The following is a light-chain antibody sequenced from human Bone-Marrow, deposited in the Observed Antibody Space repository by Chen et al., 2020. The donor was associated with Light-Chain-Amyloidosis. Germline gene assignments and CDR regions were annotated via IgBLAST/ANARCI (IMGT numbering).Light chain of an antibody. V-gene: IGLV2-14*01. CDR2: EVT. CDR1: SSDVGGDNH. Sequence: SALTQSASVSGSPAQSITISCTGTSSDVGGDNHVSWYQQHPDKAPKLMIYEVTNRPSWVPDRFSGSKSDNTASLTISGLQTEDEADYFCSSYTITNTLVFGSGTRVTVL. J-gene: IGLJ1*01. CDR3: SSYTITNTLV.